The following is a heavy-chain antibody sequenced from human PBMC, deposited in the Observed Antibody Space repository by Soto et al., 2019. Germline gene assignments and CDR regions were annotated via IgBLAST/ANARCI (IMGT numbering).Heavy chain of an antibody. J-gene: IGHJ4*02. D-gene: IGHD3-9*01. V-gene: IGHV1-69*12. CDR3: ARVGVAYYDLLTGYPTLDY. CDR1: GGTFSSYA. Sequence: QVQLVQSGAEVKKPGSSVKVSCKASGGTFSSYAISWVRQAPGQGLEWMGGIIPIFGTANYAQKFQGRVTITADESTSTAYMALSSLRSEDTAVYYCARVGVAYYDLLTGYPTLDYWGQGTLVTVSS. CDR2: IIPIFGTA.